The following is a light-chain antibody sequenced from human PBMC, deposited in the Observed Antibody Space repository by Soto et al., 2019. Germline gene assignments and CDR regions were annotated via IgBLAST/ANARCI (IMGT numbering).Light chain of an antibody. J-gene: IGKJ3*01. V-gene: IGKV1-27*01. CDR3: QKYNNDPFT. CDR2: TAS. Sequence: DIQMTQSPSSLSASVGDRVTITCRASQAISNNVAWYQQRPGEVPKLLIYTASTLQSGVPSRFSGSGSGTDFTLTISSLQPEDVATYYCQKYNNDPFTFGPGTKVDV. CDR1: QAISNN.